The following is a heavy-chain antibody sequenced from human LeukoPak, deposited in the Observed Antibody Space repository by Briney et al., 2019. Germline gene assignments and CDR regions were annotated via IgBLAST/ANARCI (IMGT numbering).Heavy chain of an antibody. CDR2: LSGSGITT. CDR3: AKGIYSSGWSYFDY. Sequence: GGSLRLSCGASGFTFSNSAMSWVRQAPGRGREWVSTLSGSGITTYYADSVKGRFTISRDNSKNTLYLQMNSLRAEDTAVYYCAKGIYSSGWSYFDYWGHGTLVTVSS. CDR1: GFTFSNSA. J-gene: IGHJ4*01. D-gene: IGHD6-25*01. V-gene: IGHV3-23*01.